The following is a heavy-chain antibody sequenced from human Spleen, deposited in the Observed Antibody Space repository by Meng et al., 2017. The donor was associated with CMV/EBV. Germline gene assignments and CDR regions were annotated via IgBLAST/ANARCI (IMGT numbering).Heavy chain of an antibody. V-gene: IGHV1-69*05. J-gene: IGHJ6*02. Sequence: SVKVSCKASGGTFGTYSVTWLRQAPGQGLEWVGEIIPIFGTAKFAQKLQGRATITTDEFTTTVYMELSSLRSEDTAVYYCAREYYFDVSGYQHYAMDVWGQGTTVTVSS. CDR3: AREYYFDVSGYQHYAMDV. CDR2: IIPIFGTA. D-gene: IGHD3-22*01. CDR1: GGTFGTYS.